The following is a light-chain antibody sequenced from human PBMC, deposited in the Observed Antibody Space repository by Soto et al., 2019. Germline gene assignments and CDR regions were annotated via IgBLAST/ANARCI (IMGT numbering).Light chain of an antibody. V-gene: IGKV1-33*01. CDR3: QQYYNRSPFT. Sequence: DIQMTQSPSSLSASVGDRVTITCQASQDISNYLNWYQQKPGKAPELLIYDASNLETGVPSRFSGSGSGTDFTFTINSLQPEDIATYYCQQYYNRSPFTFGGGTKVEIK. J-gene: IGKJ4*01. CDR2: DAS. CDR1: QDISNY.